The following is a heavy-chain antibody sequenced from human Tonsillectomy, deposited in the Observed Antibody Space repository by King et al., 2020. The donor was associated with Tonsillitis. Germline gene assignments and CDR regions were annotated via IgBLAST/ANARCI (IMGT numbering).Heavy chain of an antibody. CDR3: ARVSSDFYDSSGYHGFDI. D-gene: IGHD3-22*01. CDR2: IYYIGST. V-gene: IGHV4-59*01. Sequence: QLKESGPGLVKPSETLSLTCTVSGCSINSYYWSWIRQPPGKGLEWVGYIYYIGSTNYNPPLKSRVTISVETSKNQFSLRLSSVTAADTDVYYCARVSSDFYDSSGYHGFDIWGQGTMVTVSS. J-gene: IGHJ3*02. CDR1: GCSINSYY.